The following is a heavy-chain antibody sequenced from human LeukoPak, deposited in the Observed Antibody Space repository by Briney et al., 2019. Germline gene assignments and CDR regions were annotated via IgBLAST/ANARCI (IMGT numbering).Heavy chain of an antibody. CDR1: GFTFSSYT. CDR2: ISYDGSNK. CDR3: ARQYQLLYDYDAFDI. V-gene: IGHV3-30-3*01. D-gene: IGHD2-2*02. Sequence: HPGGSLRLSCAASGFTFSSYTMHWVRQAPGKGLEWVAVISYDGSNKYYADSVKGRFTISRDTSKNTLYLQMNSLRAEDTAVYYCARQYQLLYDYDAFDIWGQGTMVTVSS. J-gene: IGHJ3*02.